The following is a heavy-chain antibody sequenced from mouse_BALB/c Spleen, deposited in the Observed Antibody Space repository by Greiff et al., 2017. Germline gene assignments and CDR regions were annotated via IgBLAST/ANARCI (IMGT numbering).Heavy chain of an antibody. Sequence: DVHLVESGGDLVKPGGSLKLSCAASGFTFSSYGMSWVRQTPDKRLEWVATISSGGSYTYYPDSVKGRFTISRDNAKNTLYLQMSSLKSEDTAMYYCARQRGNYVGFAYWGQGTLVTVSA. J-gene: IGHJ3*01. CDR3: ARQRGNYVGFAY. CDR2: ISSGGSYT. CDR1: GFTFSSYG. V-gene: IGHV5-6*01. D-gene: IGHD2-1*01.